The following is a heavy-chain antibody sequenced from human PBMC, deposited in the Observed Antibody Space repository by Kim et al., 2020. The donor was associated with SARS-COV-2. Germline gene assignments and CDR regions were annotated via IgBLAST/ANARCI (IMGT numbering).Heavy chain of an antibody. CDR1: GFSLSTSGVG. Sequence: SGPTLVNPTQTLTLTCTFSGFSLSTSGVGVGWIRQPPGKALEWLALIYWDDDKRYSPSLKSRLTITKDTSKNQVVLTVTNMDPVDTATYYCAHRHSSGWYGDWFDPWGQGTLVTVSS. D-gene: IGHD6-19*01. CDR3: AHRHSSGWYGDWFDP. CDR2: IYWDDDK. J-gene: IGHJ5*02. V-gene: IGHV2-5*02.